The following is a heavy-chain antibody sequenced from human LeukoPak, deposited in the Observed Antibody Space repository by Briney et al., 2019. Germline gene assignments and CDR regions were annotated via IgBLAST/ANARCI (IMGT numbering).Heavy chain of an antibody. J-gene: IGHJ3*02. CDR2: IYYSGST. CDR1: GGSISSGDYH. Sequence: SETLSLTCTVSGGSISSGDYHWSWIRQPPGKGLEWIGYIYYSGSTYYNPSLKSRVTISVDTSKNQFSLKLSSVTAADTAVYYCARLASDLDAFDIWGQGTMVTVSS. CDR3: ARLASDLDAFDI. V-gene: IGHV4-30-4*08.